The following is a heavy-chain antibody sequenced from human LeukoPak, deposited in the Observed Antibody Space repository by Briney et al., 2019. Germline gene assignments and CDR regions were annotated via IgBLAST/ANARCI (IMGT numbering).Heavy chain of an antibody. CDR2: INPSSGGT. CDR3: ARVVVAATGTWFDP. CDR1: GYTFTGYY. J-gene: IGHJ5*02. Sequence: ASCKVSCKASGYTFTGYYMHWVRQAPGQGLEWMGWINPSSGGTNYAQKFQDRVTMTRDTSISTAYMELSRLRSDDTAVYYCARVVVAATGTWFDPWGQGTLVTV. D-gene: IGHD2-15*01. V-gene: IGHV1-2*02.